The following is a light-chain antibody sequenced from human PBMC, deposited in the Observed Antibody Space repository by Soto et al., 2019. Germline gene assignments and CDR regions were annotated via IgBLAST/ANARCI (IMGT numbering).Light chain of an antibody. J-gene: IGKJ4*01. CDR3: HQRSNWPLT. V-gene: IGKV3-11*01. CDR1: QSVSSY. CDR2: DAS. Sequence: EIVLTQSPATLSLSPGERATLSCRASQSVSSYLAWYQQKPGQAPRLLIYDASNRATGIPARFSGSGSGTDFTLTIRSLEPEDFAVYYCHQRSNWPLTFGGGTKVESK.